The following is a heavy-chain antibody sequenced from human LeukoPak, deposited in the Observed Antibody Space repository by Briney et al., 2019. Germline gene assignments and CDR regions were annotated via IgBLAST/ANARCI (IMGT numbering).Heavy chain of an antibody. Sequence: ASVKVSRKVSGYTLTELSMHWVRQAPGKGLEWMGGFDPEDGETIYAQKFQGRVTMTEDTSTDTAYMELSSLRSEDTAAYYCASQRGYSYPFDYWGQGTLVTVSS. D-gene: IGHD5-18*01. CDR3: ASQRGYSYPFDY. CDR2: FDPEDGET. V-gene: IGHV1-24*01. J-gene: IGHJ4*02. CDR1: GYTLTELS.